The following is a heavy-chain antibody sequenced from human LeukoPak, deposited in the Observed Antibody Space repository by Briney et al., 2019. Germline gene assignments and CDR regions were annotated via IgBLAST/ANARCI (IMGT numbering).Heavy chain of an antibody. D-gene: IGHD2/OR15-2a*01. CDR2: IYYSGST. CDR1: GGSISSSSYY. V-gene: IGHV4-39*07. CDR3: ARGTPTSLWAGADY. J-gene: IGHJ4*02. Sequence: SETLSLTCTVSGGSISSSSYYWGWIRQPPGKGLEWIGSIYYSGSTYYNPSLKSRVTISVDTSKNQFSLKLSSVTAADTAVYYCARGTPTSLWAGADYWGQGTLVTVSS.